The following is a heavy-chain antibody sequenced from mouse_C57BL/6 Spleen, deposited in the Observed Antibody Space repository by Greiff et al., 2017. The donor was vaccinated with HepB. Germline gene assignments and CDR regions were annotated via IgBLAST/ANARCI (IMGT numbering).Heavy chain of an antibody. Sequence: VQLQQSGPELVKPGASVKISCKASGYTFTDYYMNWVKQSHGKSLEWIGDINPNNGGTSYNQKFKGKATLTVDKSSSTAYMELRSLTSEDSAVYYCARDYGSSYSWVYWGQGTTLTVSS. CDR2: INPNNGGT. CDR3: ARDYGSSYSWVY. J-gene: IGHJ2*01. V-gene: IGHV1-26*01. D-gene: IGHD1-1*01. CDR1: GYTFTDYY.